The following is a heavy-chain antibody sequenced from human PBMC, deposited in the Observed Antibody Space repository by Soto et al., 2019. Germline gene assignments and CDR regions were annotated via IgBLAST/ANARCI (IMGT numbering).Heavy chain of an antibody. Sequence: SVKFSCKASGDTFRNYAIGWVRQARGQGLEWMGNVIPFLGTTNYAQNFQGRVTISADESTSTAYVELSSLRSDDTAVYYCATEAIAPMATGGPAHYWGQGTLVTVS. J-gene: IGHJ4*02. V-gene: IGHV1-69*11. CDR2: VIPFLGTT. D-gene: IGHD5-12*01. CDR3: ATEAIAPMATGGPAHY. CDR1: GDTFRNYA.